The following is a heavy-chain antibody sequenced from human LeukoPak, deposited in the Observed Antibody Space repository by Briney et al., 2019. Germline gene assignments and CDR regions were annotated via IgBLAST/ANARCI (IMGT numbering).Heavy chain of an antibody. V-gene: IGHV4-4*02. CDR1: GGSISSPHW. CDR2: IFHSGTT. CDR3: ARGYSYGNFDY. D-gene: IGHD5-18*01. J-gene: IGHJ4*02. Sequence: SETLSLTCAVSGGSISSPHWWSWVRQPPGKGLEWIGEIFHSGTTNYNPSLKSRVAISLDKSKNQFSLNLTSVTAADTAVYFCARGYSYGNFDYWGQGTLVTVSS.